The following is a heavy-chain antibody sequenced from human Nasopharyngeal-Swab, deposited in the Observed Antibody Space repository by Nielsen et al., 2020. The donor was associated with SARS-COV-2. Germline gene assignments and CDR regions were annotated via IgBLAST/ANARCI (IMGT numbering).Heavy chain of an antibody. V-gene: IGHV3-11*04. J-gene: IGHJ6*03. CDR1: GFTFSDYY. CDR2: ISSSGSTI. D-gene: IGHD2-15*01. CDR3: ARGLYYYYYYYMDV. Sequence: GGSLRLSCAASGFTFSDYYVSWIRQAPGKGLEWVSYISSSGSTIYYADSVKGRFTISRDNAKNSLYLQMNSLRAEDTAVYYCARGLYYYYYYYMDVWGKGTTVTVSS.